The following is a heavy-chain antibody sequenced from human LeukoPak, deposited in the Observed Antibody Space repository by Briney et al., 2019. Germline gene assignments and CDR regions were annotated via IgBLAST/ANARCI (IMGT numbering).Heavy chain of an antibody. V-gene: IGHV4-59*08. CDR3: ARHYGYSYGYLQAFDI. D-gene: IGHD5-18*01. CDR2: IYYSGST. J-gene: IGHJ3*02. CDR1: GGSFSGYY. Sequence: SETLSLTCAVYGGSFSGYYWSWIRQPPGKGLEWIGYIYYSGSTNYNPPLKSRVTISVDTSKNQFSLKLSSVTAADTAVYYCARHYGYSYGYLQAFDIWGQGTMVTVSS.